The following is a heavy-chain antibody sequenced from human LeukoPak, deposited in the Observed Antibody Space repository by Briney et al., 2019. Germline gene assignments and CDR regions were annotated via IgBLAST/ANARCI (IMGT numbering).Heavy chain of an antibody. Sequence: PGGSLRLSCAASGFTFSSYGTHWVRQAPGKGLEWVAVIWYDGSNKYYADSVKGRFTISRDNSKNTLYLQMNSLRAEDTAVYYCAREAPLYYYDSSGYYPLDYWGQGTLVTVSS. CDR2: IWYDGSNK. J-gene: IGHJ4*02. CDR3: AREAPLYYYDSSGYYPLDY. CDR1: GFTFSSYG. V-gene: IGHV3-33*01. D-gene: IGHD3-22*01.